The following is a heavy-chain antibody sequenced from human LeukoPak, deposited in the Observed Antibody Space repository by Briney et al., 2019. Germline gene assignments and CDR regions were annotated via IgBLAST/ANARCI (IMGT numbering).Heavy chain of an antibody. CDR3: ARDIPYATAAGNWFDP. J-gene: IGHJ5*02. V-gene: IGHV1-2*02. D-gene: IGHD4-17*01. Sequence: ASVKVSCKASGYNFTDYYMSWVRQAPGQGLEWMGWINPNSGGTNYAQKFQGRVTMTRDTSISTAYMEMSGLRSDDAAVYYCARDIPYATAAGNWFDPWGQGTQVIVSS. CDR2: INPNSGGT. CDR1: GYNFTDYY.